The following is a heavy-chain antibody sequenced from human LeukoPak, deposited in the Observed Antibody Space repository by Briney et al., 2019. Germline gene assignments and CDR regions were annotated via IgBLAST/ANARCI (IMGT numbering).Heavy chain of an antibody. CDR3: ARNPPMVRGHSFDY. J-gene: IGHJ4*02. V-gene: IGHV4-38-2*02. CDR1: CYSISSGYY. CDR2: IYHSGST. Sequence: PSETLSLTCTVSCYSISSGYYWGWIRQPPGKGLEWIGSIYHSGSTYYNPSLKSRVTISVDTSKNQFSLKLSSVTAADTAVYYCARNPPMVRGHSFDYWGQGTLVTVSS. D-gene: IGHD3-10*01.